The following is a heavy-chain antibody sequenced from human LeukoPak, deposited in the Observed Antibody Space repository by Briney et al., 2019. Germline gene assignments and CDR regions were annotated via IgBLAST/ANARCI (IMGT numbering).Heavy chain of an antibody. CDR1: GFTFSSYA. D-gene: IGHD3-10*01. CDR2: ISGNGDST. V-gene: IGHV3-23*01. CDR3: AKDLHYGSADY. J-gene: IGHJ4*02. Sequence: GGSLRLSCAASGFTFSSYAMTWVRQAPGKGLEWVSAISGNGDSTYYADSVKGRFTISRDNAKNALYLQMNSLRAEDTAVYYCAKDLHYGSADYWGQGTLVTVSS.